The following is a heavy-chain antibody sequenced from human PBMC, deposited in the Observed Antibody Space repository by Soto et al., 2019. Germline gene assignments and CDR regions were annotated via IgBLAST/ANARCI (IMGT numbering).Heavy chain of an antibody. CDR3: ARDWVAGYCSGGSCRPLDY. Sequence: ASVKVSCKASGYTFTSYGISWVRQAPGQGLEWMGWISAYNGNTNYAQKLQGRVTMTTDTSTSTAYMELRSPRSDDTAVYYCARDWVAGYCSGGSCRPLDYWGQGTLVTVSS. J-gene: IGHJ4*02. CDR2: ISAYNGNT. CDR1: GYTFTSYG. V-gene: IGHV1-18*04. D-gene: IGHD2-15*01.